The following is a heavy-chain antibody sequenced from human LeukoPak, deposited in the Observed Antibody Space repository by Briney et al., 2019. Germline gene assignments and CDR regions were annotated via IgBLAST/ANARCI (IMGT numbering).Heavy chain of an antibody. V-gene: IGHV4-61*05. CDR3: ARHDYWYFDL. CDR1: GGSICSSSYY. Sequence: SETLSLTCTVSGGSICSSSYYWGWIRQPPGKGLEWIGFIYYSGSTNYNPSLKSRVTISVDTSKNQFSLKLNSVAAADTAVYYCARHDYWYFDLWGRGTLLIVSS. J-gene: IGHJ2*01. D-gene: IGHD3-3*01. CDR2: IYYSGST.